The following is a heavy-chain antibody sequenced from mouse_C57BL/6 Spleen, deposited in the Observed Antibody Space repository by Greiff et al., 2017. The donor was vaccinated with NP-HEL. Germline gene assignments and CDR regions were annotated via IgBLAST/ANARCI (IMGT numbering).Heavy chain of an antibody. CDR2: INPSSGYT. J-gene: IGHJ2*01. Sequence: QVQLQQSGAELARPGASVKMSCKASGYTFTSYTMHWVKQRPGQGLEWIGYINPSSGYTKYNQKFKDKATLTADKSSSTAYMQLSSLTSEDYAVYYCAIGGGYYLFDYWGQGTTLTVSS. V-gene: IGHV1-4*01. CDR1: GYTFTSYT. D-gene: IGHD2-3*01. CDR3: AIGGGYYLFDY.